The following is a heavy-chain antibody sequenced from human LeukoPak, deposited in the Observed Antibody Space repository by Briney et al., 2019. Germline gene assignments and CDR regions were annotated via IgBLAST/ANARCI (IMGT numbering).Heavy chain of an antibody. CDR3: AREGSTSCYDY. V-gene: IGHV3-20*01. J-gene: IGHJ4*02. CDR1: GFTFSTYW. D-gene: IGHD2-2*01. CDR2: INWNGGST. Sequence: GGSLRLSCAASGFTFSTYWMSWVRQAPGKGLEWVSGINWNGGSTGYADSVKGRFTISRDNAKNSLYLQMNSLRAEDTALYHCAREGSTSCYDYWGQGTLVTVSS.